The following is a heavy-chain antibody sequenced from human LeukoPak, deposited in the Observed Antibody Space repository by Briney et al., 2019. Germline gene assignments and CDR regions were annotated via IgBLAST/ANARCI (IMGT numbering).Heavy chain of an antibody. J-gene: IGHJ4*02. Sequence: PGGSLRLSCAASGFTFSSYALHWVRQAPGKGLEWVAIISFDGSTKYYADSVKGRFTISRDNSKNTLYLEMNSLRAEDTAVYYCVSLAGNHYHWGRGTLVTVSS. CDR2: ISFDGSTK. CDR3: VSLAGNHYH. CDR1: GFTFSSYA. V-gene: IGHV3-30*04. D-gene: IGHD1-26*01.